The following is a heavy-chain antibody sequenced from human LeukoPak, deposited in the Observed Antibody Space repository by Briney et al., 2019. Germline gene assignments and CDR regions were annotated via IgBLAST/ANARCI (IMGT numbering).Heavy chain of an antibody. V-gene: IGHV3-23*01. CDR2: ISGSGGST. Sequence: PGGSLRLSCAASGFTFSSYEMNWVRQAPGKGLEWVSAISGSGGSTYYADSVKGRFTISRDNSKNTLYLQMNSLRAEDTAVYYCAKDPALSGYYSPWGQGTLVTVSS. J-gene: IGHJ5*02. CDR1: GFTFSSYE. CDR3: AKDPALSGYYSP. D-gene: IGHD3-3*01.